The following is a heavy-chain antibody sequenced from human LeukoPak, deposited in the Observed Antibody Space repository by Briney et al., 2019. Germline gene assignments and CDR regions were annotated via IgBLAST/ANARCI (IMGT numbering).Heavy chain of an antibody. CDR1: GYTFTGYY. J-gene: IGHJ4*02. CDR3: AREDYGSGTFYKTQAFDY. D-gene: IGHD3-10*01. V-gene: IGHV1-46*01. Sequence: GASVKVPCKASGYTFTGYYMHWVRQAPGQGLEWMGIINPSGGSTTYAQKFQGRVTMTRDTSTTTVYMELSSLRSEDTAVYYCAREDYGSGTFYKTQAFDYWGQGTLVTVSS. CDR2: INPSGGST.